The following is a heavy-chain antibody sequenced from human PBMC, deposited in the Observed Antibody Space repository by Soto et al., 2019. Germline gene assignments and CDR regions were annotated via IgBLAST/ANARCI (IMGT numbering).Heavy chain of an antibody. CDR2: IYPGDSDT. D-gene: IGHD2-15*01. CDR1: GYSFTSYW. V-gene: IGHV5-51*01. J-gene: IGHJ6*01. CDR3: ARLHRIDDVVASKKEGPPGMDV. Sequence: GESLKISCKGSGYSFTSYWIGWVRQMPGKGLEWMGIIYPGDSDTRYSPSFQGQVTISADKSISTAYLQWSSLKASDTAMYYCARLHRIDDVVASKKEGPPGMDVWXPGTTVTVAS.